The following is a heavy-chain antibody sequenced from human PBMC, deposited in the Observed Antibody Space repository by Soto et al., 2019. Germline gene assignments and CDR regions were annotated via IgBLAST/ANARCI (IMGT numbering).Heavy chain of an antibody. D-gene: IGHD3-3*01. CDR2: INIDGSST. CDR3: ARFRVPI. CDR1: GFSFSDYS. J-gene: IGHJ3*02. Sequence: GGSLRLSCAASGFSFSDYSMHWVRQAPGEGLVWVSRINIDGSSTNYADSVKGRFTISRDNAKNTLYLQMNSLRAEDTAIYYCARFRVPIWGQGTMVTVSS. V-gene: IGHV3-74*01.